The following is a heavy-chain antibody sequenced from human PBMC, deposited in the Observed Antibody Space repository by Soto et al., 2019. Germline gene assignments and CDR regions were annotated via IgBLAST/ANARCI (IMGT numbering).Heavy chain of an antibody. CDR2: IYYSGST. D-gene: IGHD3-22*01. CDR1: GGSISSYY. Sequence: SETLSLTCTVSGGSISSYYLSWIRQPPGKGLEWIGYIYYSGSTNYNPSLKSRVTISVDTSKNQFSLKLSSVTAADTAVYYCARSTYYYDSSGYYSQIFDYWGQGTLVTVSS. J-gene: IGHJ4*02. V-gene: IGHV4-59*01. CDR3: ARSTYYYDSSGYYSQIFDY.